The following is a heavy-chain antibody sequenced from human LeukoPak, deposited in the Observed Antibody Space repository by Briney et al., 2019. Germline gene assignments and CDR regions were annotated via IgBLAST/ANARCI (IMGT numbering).Heavy chain of an antibody. CDR3: ARERGEEYSSGWYKTNFFDT. CDR1: SDFFSSVSDY. Sequence: SGTPSLTCTVSSDFFSSVSDYWAWVRPPPREGLEWVSGGGFSGGTYYNPSLESRVAISADMSKNQISLKLSSVTAADTALYYCARERGEEYSSGWYKTNFFDTWGQGTRVTVSS. D-gene: IGHD6-19*01. V-gene: IGHV4-39*07. J-gene: IGHJ4*02. CDR2: GGFSGGT.